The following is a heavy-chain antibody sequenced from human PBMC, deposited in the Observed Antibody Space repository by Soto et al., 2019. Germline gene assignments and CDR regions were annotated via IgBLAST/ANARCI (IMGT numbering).Heavy chain of an antibody. CDR1: GFTFSSYG. J-gene: IGHJ4*02. CDR2: IIYDGSTK. V-gene: IGHV3-30*18. D-gene: IGHD3-10*01. Sequence: QVQLVESGGGVVQPGRSLRLSCAASGFTFSSYGMHWVRQAPGKGLEWVAVIIYDGSTKYYADSVKGRFTISRDNSKSTLYLQRSSLRAEDTAVYYCAKDRMGAGVRGYFDYWGQGTLVTVSS. CDR3: AKDRMGAGVRGYFDY.